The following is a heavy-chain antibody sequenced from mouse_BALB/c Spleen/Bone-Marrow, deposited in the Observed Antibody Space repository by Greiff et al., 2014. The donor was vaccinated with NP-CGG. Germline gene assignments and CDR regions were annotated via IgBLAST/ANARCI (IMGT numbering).Heavy chain of an antibody. Sequence: ELQRVESGAELVKPGASVKLSCTASGFNIKDTYMHWVKQRPEQGLEWIGRIDPANGNTKYDPKFQGKATITADTSSNTAYLQLSSLTSEDTAVYYCAIYYYGSSGFAYWGQGTLVTVSA. J-gene: IGHJ3*01. CDR1: GFNIKDTY. D-gene: IGHD1-1*01. CDR3: AIYYYGSSGFAY. CDR2: IDPANGNT. V-gene: IGHV14-3*02.